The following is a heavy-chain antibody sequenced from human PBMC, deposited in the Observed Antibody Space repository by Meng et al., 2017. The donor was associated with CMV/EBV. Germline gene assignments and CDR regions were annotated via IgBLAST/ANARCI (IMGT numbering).Heavy chain of an antibody. Sequence: ASGFTFRSYAMHWVRQAPGKGLEWVAVISYDGSNKYYADSAKGRFTISRDNSKNTLYLQMNSLRAEDTAVYYCASRVRGYSYGDFDYWGQGTLVTVSS. CDR1: GFTFRSYA. D-gene: IGHD5-18*01. V-gene: IGHV3-30*04. CDR2: ISYDGSNK. J-gene: IGHJ4*02. CDR3: ASRVRGYSYGDFDY.